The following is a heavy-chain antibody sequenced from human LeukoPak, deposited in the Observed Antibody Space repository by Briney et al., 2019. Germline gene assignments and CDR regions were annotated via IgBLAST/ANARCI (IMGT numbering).Heavy chain of an antibody. CDR2: IYYSGRT. CDR3: ARGVVTLRDGLDY. Sequence: SETLSLTCTVSGDSISSGDHYWSWIRQPPGKGLEWIGYIYYSGRTYYNPSLKTRVTVSVDTSKNQFSLKLSSVTAADTGVYYCARGVVTLRDGLDYGGQGTLVTVSS. V-gene: IGHV4-30-4*01. J-gene: IGHJ4*02. D-gene: IGHD3-3*01. CDR1: GDSISSGDHY.